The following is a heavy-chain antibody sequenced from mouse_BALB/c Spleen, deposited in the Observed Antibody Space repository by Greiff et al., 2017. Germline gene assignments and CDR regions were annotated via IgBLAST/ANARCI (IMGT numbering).Heavy chain of an antibody. CDR3: VRHEKAY. CDR2: IRSKSNNYAT. Sequence: VQLKESGGGLVQPKGSLKLSCAASGFTFNTYAMNWVRQAPGKGLEWVARIRSKSNNYATYYADSVKDRFTISRDDSQSMLYLQMNNLKTEDTAMYYCVRHEKAYWGQGTLVTVSA. CDR1: GFTFNTYA. V-gene: IGHV10-1*02. J-gene: IGHJ3*01.